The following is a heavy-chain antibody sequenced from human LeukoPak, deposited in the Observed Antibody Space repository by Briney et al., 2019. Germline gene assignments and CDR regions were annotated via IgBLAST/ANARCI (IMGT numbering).Heavy chain of an antibody. J-gene: IGHJ6*03. CDR2: IKQDGGEK. CDR1: GFTFITYR. Sequence: PGGSLRLSCSASGFTFITYRMSWVRQAPGRGLEWVANIKQDGGEKHYVDSVKGRFTISRDNAKNSLYLQMSSLRAEDTAVYYCTRVEETATTAAIIRKYSYYYYYMDVWGKGNTVTVSS. D-gene: IGHD4-11*01. CDR3: TRVEETATTAAIIRKYSYYYYYMDV. V-gene: IGHV3-7*01.